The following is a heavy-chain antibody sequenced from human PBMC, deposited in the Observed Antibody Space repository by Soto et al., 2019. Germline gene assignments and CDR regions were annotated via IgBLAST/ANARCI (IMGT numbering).Heavy chain of an antibody. V-gene: IGHV1-8*01. Sequence: QVQLVQSGAEVKKPGASVKVSCKASGYTFTSYDINWVRQATGQGLEWMGWMNPNSGNTGYAQKFQGRVTMTRKTSISTAYMELSSMRSENTAVYYCARDYGDYGYYGMDVWGQGTTVTVSS. CDR1: GYTFTSYD. J-gene: IGHJ6*02. D-gene: IGHD4-17*01. CDR3: ARDYGDYGYYGMDV. CDR2: MNPNSGNT.